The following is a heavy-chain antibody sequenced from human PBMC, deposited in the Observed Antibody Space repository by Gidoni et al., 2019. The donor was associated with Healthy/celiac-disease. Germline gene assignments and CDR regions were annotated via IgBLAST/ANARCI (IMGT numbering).Heavy chain of an antibody. J-gene: IGHJ4*02. CDR1: GFPFSSYA. D-gene: IGHD5-18*01. CDR3: AKDRGYSYGYEGIDY. V-gene: IGHV3-23*01. CDR2: ISGSGGST. Sequence: EVQLLESGGGLVQPGGSLRLSCAASGFPFSSYAMSWVRQAPGKGLEWVSDISGSGGSTYYADSVKGRFTISRDNSKNTLYLQMNSLRAEDTAVYYCAKDRGYSYGYEGIDYWGQGTLVTVSS.